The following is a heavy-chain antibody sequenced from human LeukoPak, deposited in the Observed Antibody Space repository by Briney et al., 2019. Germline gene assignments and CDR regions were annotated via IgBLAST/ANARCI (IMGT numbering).Heavy chain of an antibody. CDR1: GFTVSHNY. J-gene: IGHJ4*02. CDR3: ARGETSSYDY. D-gene: IGHD2-2*01. Sequence: PGGSLRLSCAASGFTVSHNYMSWVRQAPGKGLEWVSVIYSGGNTYYADSVKGRFTISRDNSKNTVYLQMNSLRAEDTAVYYCARGETSSYDYWGQGTLVTVSS. CDR2: IYSGGNT. V-gene: IGHV3-53*01.